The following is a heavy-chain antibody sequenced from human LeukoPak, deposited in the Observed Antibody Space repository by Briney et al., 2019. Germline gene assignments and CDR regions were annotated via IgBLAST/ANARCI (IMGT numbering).Heavy chain of an antibody. CDR2: IFASGTT. CDR1: GGSISSYY. D-gene: IGHD5-18*01. CDR3: ARAGGYSSFIIDY. Sequence: SEILSLTFTVSGGSISSYYWSWIGQPAGKGLEGIGRIFASGTTYYSPAIKCLVTMSVDTAKMQISLKLSYVTAADTAVYYCARAGGYSSFIIDYWGQGTLVTVSS. V-gene: IGHV4-4*07. J-gene: IGHJ4*02.